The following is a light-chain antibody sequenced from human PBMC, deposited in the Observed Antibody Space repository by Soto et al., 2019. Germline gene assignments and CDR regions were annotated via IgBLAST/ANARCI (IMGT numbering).Light chain of an antibody. V-gene: IGKV3-20*01. Sequence: EIVLTQSPVTLSLSPGERATLSCRASQRVSSSYLAWYQQKPGQAPRLLIYGASSRATGIPDRFSGSGSGTDFTLTISRLEPEDFAVYYCQQYGSSPLTFGQGTKVDIK. CDR3: QQYGSSPLT. J-gene: IGKJ2*01. CDR1: QRVSSSY. CDR2: GAS.